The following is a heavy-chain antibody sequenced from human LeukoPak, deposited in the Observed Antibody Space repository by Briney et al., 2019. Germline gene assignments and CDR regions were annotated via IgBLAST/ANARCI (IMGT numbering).Heavy chain of an antibody. Sequence: PSETLSLTCTVSGASISSYNWSWIRQPAGKGLEWIGRIYTTGSTDYNPSLKSRVTMSVDTSKNKFSLKVRSVTAADTAIYYCARDFSYGSGSQPFDPWGQGTLVTVSS. CDR3: ARDFSYGSGSQPFDP. CDR1: GASISSYN. D-gene: IGHD3-10*01. J-gene: IGHJ5*02. CDR2: IYTTGST. V-gene: IGHV4-4*07.